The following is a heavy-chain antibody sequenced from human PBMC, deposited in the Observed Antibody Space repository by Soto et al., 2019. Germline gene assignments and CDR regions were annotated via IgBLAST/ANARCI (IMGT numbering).Heavy chain of an antibody. CDR2: ISGSGGST. V-gene: IGHV3-23*01. CDR3: ARLEGLATISYYFDF. CDR1: GFTFSSYA. D-gene: IGHD1-1*01. Sequence: HPGGSLRLSCAASGFTFSSYAMSWVRQAPGRGLEWVSAISGSGGSTYYADSVKGRFTISRDNSKNTLYLQMNSLRAEDTAVYYCARLEGLATISYYFDFWGQGALVTVSS. J-gene: IGHJ4*02.